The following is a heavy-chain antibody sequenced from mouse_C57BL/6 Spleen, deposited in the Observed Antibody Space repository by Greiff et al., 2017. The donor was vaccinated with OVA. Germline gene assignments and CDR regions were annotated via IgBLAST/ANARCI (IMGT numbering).Heavy chain of an antibody. D-gene: IGHD3-3*01. CDR2: INPNNGGT. CDR3: ARAGWYAMDY. V-gene: IGHV1-18*01. J-gene: IGHJ4*01. CDR1: GYTFTDYN. Sequence: EVKLVESGPELVKPGASVKIPCKASGYTFTDYNMDWVKQSHGKSLEWIGDINPNNGGTIYNQKFKGKATLTVDKSSSTAYMELRSLTSEDTAVYYCARAGWYAMDYWGQGTSVTVSS.